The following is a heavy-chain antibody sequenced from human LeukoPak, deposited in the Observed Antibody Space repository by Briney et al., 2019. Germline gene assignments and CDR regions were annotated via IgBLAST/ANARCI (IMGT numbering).Heavy chain of an antibody. J-gene: IGHJ6*02. Sequence: SETLSLTCAVYGGSFSGYYWSWIRQPPGKGLEWIGYIYYSGSTNYNPSLKSRVTISVDTSKNQFSLKLSSVTAADTAVYYCARGNRLQSYYYGMDVWGQGTTVTVSS. CDR1: GGSFSGYY. V-gene: IGHV4-59*01. D-gene: IGHD2/OR15-2a*01. CDR2: IYYSGST. CDR3: ARGNRLQSYYYGMDV.